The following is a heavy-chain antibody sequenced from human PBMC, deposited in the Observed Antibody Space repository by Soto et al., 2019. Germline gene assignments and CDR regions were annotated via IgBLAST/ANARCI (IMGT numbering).Heavy chain of an antibody. CDR3: ASLGVGDWANYYYYYGMDV. Sequence: LRLSCAATGFTFSVYAMTWVRHAPGKGLEWVSAVTANGGSTYSADYVKGRFTISRDNSKNTLFLQMNSLRAEDTAVYYCASLGVGDWANYYYYYGMDVWGQGTTVTVSS. CDR1: GFTFSVYA. CDR2: VTANGGST. D-gene: IGHD2-21*02. V-gene: IGHV3-23*01. J-gene: IGHJ6*02.